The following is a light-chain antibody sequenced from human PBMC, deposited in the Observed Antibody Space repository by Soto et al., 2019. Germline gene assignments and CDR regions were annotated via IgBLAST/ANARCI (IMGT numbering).Light chain of an antibody. J-gene: IGKJ2*01. CDR2: GAF. Sequence: EIVMTQSPATLSVSPGGRATLSCRASQSVDINLAWYQRRPGQSPRLLVYGAFTRANGLPARFSGRGSGTEFTLTISSLPFEDFAVYYCQQYNAWPHTFGQGTKLEI. V-gene: IGKV3-15*01. CDR3: QQYNAWPHT. CDR1: QSVDIN.